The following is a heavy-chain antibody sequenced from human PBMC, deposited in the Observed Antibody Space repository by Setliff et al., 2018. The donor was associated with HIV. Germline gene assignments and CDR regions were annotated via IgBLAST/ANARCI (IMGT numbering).Heavy chain of an antibody. V-gene: IGHV4-4*08. D-gene: IGHD3-10*01. CDR2: VYTTGNT. CDR1: GASFSNYH. CDR3: ARSRITMVRGSQNWYFDL. Sequence: PSETLSLTCTVSGASFSNYHWTWIRQPAGKGLEWIGYVYTTGNTKYNPSVESRVTISVDTSKNQFSLKLSSVTAADTAVYYCARSRITMVRGSQNWYFDLWGRGTLVTVSS. J-gene: IGHJ2*01.